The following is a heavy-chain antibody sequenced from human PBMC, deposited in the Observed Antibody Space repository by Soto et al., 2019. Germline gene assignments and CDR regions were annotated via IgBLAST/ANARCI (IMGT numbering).Heavy chain of an antibody. D-gene: IGHD2-15*01. CDR1: GFTFSNFG. CDR3: AKGSEVARQVLDY. V-gene: IGHV3-30*18. J-gene: IGHJ4*02. CDR2: ISSDGSDK. Sequence: QVQLVESGGGVVQPGRSLRLSCAASGFTFSNFGMHWVRQAPGKGLEWVAVISSDGSDKYYSDSVKGRFTISRDNSKNTLFLQMNSLRVEDTAVYYCAKGSEVARQVLDYWGQGTLVTVSA.